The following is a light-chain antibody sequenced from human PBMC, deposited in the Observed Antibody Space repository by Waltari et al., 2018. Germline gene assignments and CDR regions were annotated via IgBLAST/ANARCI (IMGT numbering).Light chain of an antibody. CDR3: SSYTSSITWV. CDR1: SRDVGGYHY. CDR2: EVS. J-gene: IGLJ3*02. Sequence: QSALTQPASASGSPGQSINISCTGTSRDVGGYHYVSCYQHHPGKAPRLMIYEVSNRPSGVSNRFSVSKSGNTASLTISGLQAEDEADYYCSSYTSSITWVFGGGTKLTVL. V-gene: IGLV2-14*01.